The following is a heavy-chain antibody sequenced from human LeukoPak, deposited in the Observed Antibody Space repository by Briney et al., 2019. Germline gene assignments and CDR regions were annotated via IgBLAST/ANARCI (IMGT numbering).Heavy chain of an antibody. Sequence: SETLSLTCTVSGGSISSYYWSWIRQPAGKGLEWIGRIYTSGSTNYNPSLKSRVTISVDTSKNQFSLKLTSVTAADTGVYYCASHRVNYYDSSGYQFDYWGQGTLVTVSS. J-gene: IGHJ4*02. V-gene: IGHV4-4*07. D-gene: IGHD3-22*01. CDR2: IYTSGST. CDR1: GGSISSYY. CDR3: ASHRVNYYDSSGYQFDY.